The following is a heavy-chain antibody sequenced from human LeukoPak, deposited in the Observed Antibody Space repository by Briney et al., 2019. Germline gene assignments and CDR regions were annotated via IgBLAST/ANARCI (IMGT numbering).Heavy chain of an antibody. CDR1: GGSISSSNW. CDR2: IYYSGRT. Sequence: SGTLSLTCAVSGGSISSSNWWSWVRQPPGKGLEWIGNIYYSGRTYYSPSPKSRLTITVDTSKTQVSLRLSSVTAADSAVYYCARQRTAGGNYDYWGQGTLVTVSS. D-gene: IGHD1-7*01. J-gene: IGHJ4*02. V-gene: IGHV4-4*02. CDR3: ARQRTAGGNYDY.